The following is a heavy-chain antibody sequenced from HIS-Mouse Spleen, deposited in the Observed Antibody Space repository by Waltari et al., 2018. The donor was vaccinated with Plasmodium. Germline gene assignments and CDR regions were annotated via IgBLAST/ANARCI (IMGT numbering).Heavy chain of an antibody. J-gene: IGHJ2*01. CDR3: ASSWYWYFDL. CDR1: AITFSSYR. Sequence: EVQLVESGGGLVQPGGSLRLACAAPAITFSSYRMSWVRQAPGKGMEWVANIKQDGSEKYYVDSVKGRFTISRDNAKNSLYLQMNSLRAEDTAVYYCASSWYWYFDLWGRGTLVTVSS. CDR2: IKQDGSEK. D-gene: IGHD6-13*01. V-gene: IGHV3-7*01.